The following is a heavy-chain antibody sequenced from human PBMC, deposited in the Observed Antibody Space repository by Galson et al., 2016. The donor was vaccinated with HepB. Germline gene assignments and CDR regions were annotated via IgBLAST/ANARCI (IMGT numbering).Heavy chain of an antibody. CDR1: GFPFSTYG. Sequence: SLRLSCAASGFPFSTYGMSWVRQAPGKGLEWVSGISGSGGSIYSADSVKGRFTISRDNSKNTLYLQMDSPRADDTAVYYCARDDRWYYYDSSGYYYGAFDMWGQGTMVAVSS. CDR2: ISGSGGSI. D-gene: IGHD3-22*01. V-gene: IGHV3-23*01. CDR3: ARDDRWYYYDSSGYYYGAFDM. J-gene: IGHJ3*02.